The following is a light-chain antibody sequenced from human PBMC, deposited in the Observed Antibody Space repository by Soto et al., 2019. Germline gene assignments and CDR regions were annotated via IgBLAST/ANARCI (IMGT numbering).Light chain of an antibody. CDR2: KAS. V-gene: IGKV1-5*03. Sequence: DIQMTQSPSTLSAFVGDRVTITCRASQSISSWLAWYQQKPGKAPKLLIYKASTLESGVPSRFSGSGSGTEFTLTIISLQPDDFAAYFCQQYDSYPLAFGQGTNVEIK. J-gene: IGKJ1*01. CDR3: QQYDSYPLA. CDR1: QSISSW.